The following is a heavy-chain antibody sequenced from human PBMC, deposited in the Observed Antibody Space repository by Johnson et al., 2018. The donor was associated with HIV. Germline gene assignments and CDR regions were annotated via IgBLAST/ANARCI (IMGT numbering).Heavy chain of an antibody. D-gene: IGHD6-13*01. CDR2: INRNGGST. CDR1: GFTFDDYG. V-gene: IGHV3-20*04. CDR3: TTGISWIGAITFDI. J-gene: IGHJ3*02. Sequence: VQLVESGGGVVRPGGSLRLSCAASGFTFDDYGMSWVRQAPGKGLEWVSGINRNGGSTGYADSVKGRFTISRDTAKNSLYLQMNGLKPEDTAVYYFTTGISWIGAITFDIWGQGTMVTVSS.